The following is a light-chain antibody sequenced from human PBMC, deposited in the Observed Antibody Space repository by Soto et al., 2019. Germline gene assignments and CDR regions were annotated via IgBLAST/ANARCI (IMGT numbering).Light chain of an antibody. V-gene: IGKV3-15*01. CDR3: QQYNNWPPNT. CDR2: GAS. Sequence: EIVMTQSPATLAVSPGERATLSCRASQSVSSNLAWYQQKPGQAPRLLXYGASTRATGIPDRFSGSGSGTEFTLSISSLQSEDFAVYYCQQYNNWPPNTFGQGTKVDIK. CDR1: QSVSSN. J-gene: IGKJ2*01.